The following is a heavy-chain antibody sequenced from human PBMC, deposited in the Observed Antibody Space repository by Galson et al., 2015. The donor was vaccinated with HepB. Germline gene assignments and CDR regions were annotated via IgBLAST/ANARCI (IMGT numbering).Heavy chain of an antibody. CDR2: IKSKTDGETT. Sequence: SLKLSCAASGFPFNNACMTWVRQAPGMGLEWVGRIKSKTDGETTDYDPPVKGRVTISRDASKNKLYLQMNSLKTEDTAVYYCTTDVYYSTYWSWLDPWGQGTLVTVSS. D-gene: IGHD2-8*02. CDR1: GFPFNNAC. J-gene: IGHJ5*02. V-gene: IGHV3-15*01. CDR3: TTDVYYSTYWSWLDP.